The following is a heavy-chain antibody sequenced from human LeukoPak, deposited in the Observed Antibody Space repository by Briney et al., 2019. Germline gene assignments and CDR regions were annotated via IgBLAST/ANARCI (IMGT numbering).Heavy chain of an antibody. CDR3: ARDSLSHLRYFDWLLPSGPPDY. V-gene: IGHV3-21*01. CDR2: ISSSSSYI. Sequence: PGGSLRLSCAASGFTFSSYSMNWVRQAPGKGLEWVSSISSSSSYIYYADSVKGRFTISRDNAKNSLYLQMNSLRAEDTAVYYCARDSLSHLRYFDWLLPSGPPDYWGQGTLVTVSS. CDR1: GFTFSSYS. D-gene: IGHD3-9*01. J-gene: IGHJ4*02.